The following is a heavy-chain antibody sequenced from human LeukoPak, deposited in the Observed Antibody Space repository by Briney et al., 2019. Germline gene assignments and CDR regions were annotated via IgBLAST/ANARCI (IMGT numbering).Heavy chain of an antibody. CDR3: AKDGNYYDSSGYGLYYYYYYYMDV. V-gene: IGHV3-33*06. CDR1: GFTFSSYG. J-gene: IGHJ6*03. D-gene: IGHD3-22*01. Sequence: QSGGSLRLSCAASGFTFSSYGMHWVRQAPGKGPEWVAVIWYDGSNKYYADSVKGRFTISRDNSKNTLYLQMNSLRAEDTAVYYCAKDGNYYDSSGYGLYYYYYYYMDVWGKGTTVTVSS. CDR2: IWYDGSNK.